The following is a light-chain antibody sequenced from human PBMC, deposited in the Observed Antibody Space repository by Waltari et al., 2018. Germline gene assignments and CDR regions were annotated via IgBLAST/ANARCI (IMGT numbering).Light chain of an antibody. Sequence: EGVLTQSPGTLSLSPGERATLSCRASQTVRYNYLAWYQQKPGQAPRLLMYGASSRATGVPDRFSGSGSGTDFTLTISRLEPEDFAVYYCQQYGTSPLTFGPGTKVVIK. J-gene: IGKJ3*01. CDR3: QQYGTSPLT. CDR1: QTVRYNY. V-gene: IGKV3-20*01. CDR2: GAS.